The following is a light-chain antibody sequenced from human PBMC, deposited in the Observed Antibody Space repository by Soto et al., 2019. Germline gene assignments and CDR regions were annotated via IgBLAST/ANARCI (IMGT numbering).Light chain of an antibody. Sequence: DIQMTQSPSSVSASVGDRVTITCRASQAISTWLAWYQQKPGKAPKLLIYAASNLETGVPARFSGSGSGTDFTLTISSLEPEDFATYYCQQANSFPRTFGQGTKVEIK. V-gene: IGKV1D-12*01. J-gene: IGKJ1*01. CDR1: QAISTW. CDR2: AAS. CDR3: QQANSFPRT.